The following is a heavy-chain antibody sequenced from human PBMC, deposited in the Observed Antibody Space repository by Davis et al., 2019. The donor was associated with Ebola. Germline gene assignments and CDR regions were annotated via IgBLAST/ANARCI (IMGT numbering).Heavy chain of an antibody. V-gene: IGHV3-7*01. J-gene: IGHJ4*02. D-gene: IGHD4-11*01. Sequence: ETLSLTCSVSGGSISSGTYYWGWVRQPPGKGLEWVANIKQDGSEKYYVDSVKGRFTISRDNAKNTLYRQMNSLRAEDTAVYYCAKNRDSTVTYAPFDCWGQGTLVTVSS. CDR3: AKNRDSTVTYAPFDC. CDR1: GGSISSGTYY. CDR2: IKQDGSEK.